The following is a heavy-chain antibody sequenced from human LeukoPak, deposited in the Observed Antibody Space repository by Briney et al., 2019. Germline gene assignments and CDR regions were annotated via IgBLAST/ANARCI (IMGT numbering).Heavy chain of an antibody. D-gene: IGHD6-13*01. CDR2: IHHSGST. Sequence: PSETLSLTCTVSGYSISSDYYWGWIRQPPGKGLEWIGNIHHSGSTYYNPSLKSRVSISIDTSKNQFSLKLTSLNAADTAVYYCARGKAAAPTVFDYWGQGTLVTVSS. J-gene: IGHJ4*02. V-gene: IGHV4-38-2*02. CDR3: ARGKAAAPTVFDY. CDR1: GYSISSDYY.